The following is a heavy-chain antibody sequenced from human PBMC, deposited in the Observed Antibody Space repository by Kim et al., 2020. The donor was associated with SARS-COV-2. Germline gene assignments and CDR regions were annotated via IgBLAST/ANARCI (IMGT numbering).Heavy chain of an antibody. V-gene: IGHV3-48*03. CDR2: ISSSGSTI. J-gene: IGHJ5*02. CDR1: GFTFSSYE. D-gene: IGHD2-21*02. Sequence: GGSLRLSCAASGFTFSSYEMNWVRQAPGKGLEWVSYISSSGSTIYYADSVKGRFTISRDNAKNSLYLQMNSLRAEDTAVYYCASTIRTVVVTAIPPAPFYPLGQGTLVTVSS. CDR3: ASTIRTVVVTAIPPAPFYP.